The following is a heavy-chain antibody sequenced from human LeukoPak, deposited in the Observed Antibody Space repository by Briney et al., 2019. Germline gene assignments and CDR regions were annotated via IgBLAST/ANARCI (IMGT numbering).Heavy chain of an antibody. V-gene: IGHV4-59*01. Sequence: SPTLSLTCTVSSGSITRYYWSWIRQPPGKGLEYIGHIYYTGTTDYNPSLKGRVTMSVDTSKSQFSLRLISVTASDTAVYFCAGAPNQHYFDYWGQGTLVAVSS. CDR3: AGAPNQHYFDY. CDR2: IYYTGTT. J-gene: IGHJ4*02. CDR1: SGSITRYY.